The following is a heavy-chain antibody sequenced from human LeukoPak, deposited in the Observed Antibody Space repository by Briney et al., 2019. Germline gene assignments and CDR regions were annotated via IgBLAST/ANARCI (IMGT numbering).Heavy chain of an antibody. CDR1: GGSLSTYY. CDR3: ARDGVWDGDYGFGMDV. D-gene: IGHD4-17*01. CDR2: AYSSVST. J-gene: IGHJ6*04. Sequence: NPSETLSLTCTVSGGSLSTYYWSWIRQPPGKGLEWIGYAYSSVSTKHNPSLKSRVTISLDTSKNQFSLKLSSVTAADTAVYYCARDGVWDGDYGFGMDVWGKGTTVTVSS. V-gene: IGHV4-59*01.